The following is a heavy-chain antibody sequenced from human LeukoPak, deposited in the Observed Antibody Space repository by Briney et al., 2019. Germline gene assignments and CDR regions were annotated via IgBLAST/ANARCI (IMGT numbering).Heavy chain of an antibody. CDR1: GFTFSSYG. V-gene: IGHV4-34*01. CDR3: ASFRWGVGFEY. D-gene: IGHD3-16*01. CDR2: INHSGST. Sequence: GSLRLSCAASGFTFSSYGMHWVRQAPGKGLEWIGEINHSGSTNYNPSLKSRVTISVDTSKNQFSLKVNSVTAADAAVYYCASFRWGVGFEYWGQGTLVTVSS. J-gene: IGHJ4*02.